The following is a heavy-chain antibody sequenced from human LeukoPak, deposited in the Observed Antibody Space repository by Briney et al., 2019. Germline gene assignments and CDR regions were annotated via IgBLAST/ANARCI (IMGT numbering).Heavy chain of an antibody. CDR2: INPNSGGT. CDR3: ARGPLEGISLSLY. J-gene: IGHJ4*02. Sequence: ASVKVSCKASGYTFTGYYMHWVRQAPGQGLKWMGWINPNSGGTNYAQKFQGRVTMTRDTSIGTAYMELSRLRSDDTAVYYCARGPLEGISLSLYWGQGTLVTVSS. CDR1: GYTFTGYY. V-gene: IGHV1-2*02. D-gene: IGHD6-13*01.